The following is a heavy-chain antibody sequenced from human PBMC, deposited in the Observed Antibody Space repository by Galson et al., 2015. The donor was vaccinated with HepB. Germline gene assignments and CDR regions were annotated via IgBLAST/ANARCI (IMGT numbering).Heavy chain of an antibody. J-gene: IGHJ3*02. CDR2: MNPNSGNT. D-gene: IGHD2-2*01. CDR3: ARPYCSSHSCSDDAFDI. V-gene: IGHV1-8*01. CDR1: GYTFTSYD. Sequence: SVKVSCKASGYTFTSYDINWVRQVPGQGLEWMGWMNPNSGNTGYAKKLQGRVTMSRDTSTNTAYLELRSLRSEDTAVYYCARPYCSSHSCSDDAFDIWGQGTLVTVSS.